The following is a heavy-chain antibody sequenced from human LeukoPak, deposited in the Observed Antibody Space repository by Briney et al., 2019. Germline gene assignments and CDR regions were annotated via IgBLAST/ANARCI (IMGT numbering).Heavy chain of an antibody. D-gene: IGHD4-17*01. CDR1: GGSFSGYY. CDR2: INHSGST. V-gene: IGHV4-34*01. Sequence: PSETLSLTCAVYGGSFSGYYWSWIRQPPGKGLEWIGEINHSGSTNYNPSLKSRVTISVDTSKNQFSLKLSSVTAADTAVYYCARVTVTTPYYYYYYGMDVWGQGTTVTVSS. J-gene: IGHJ6*02. CDR3: ARVTVTTPYYYYYYGMDV.